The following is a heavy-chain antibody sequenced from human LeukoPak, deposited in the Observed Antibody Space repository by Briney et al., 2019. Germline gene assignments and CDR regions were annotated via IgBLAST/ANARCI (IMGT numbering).Heavy chain of an antibody. CDR2: INDDGSAT. Sequence: AGGSLRLSCAASGFTFSNYWMHWVRLVPGKGLVWVSRINDDGSATFYADSVKGRFTISRDNAKNTLFLQMSSLRAEDTAVYFCAREILAPGKTHDYWGQGTLVTVSS. J-gene: IGHJ4*02. V-gene: IGHV3-74*01. CDR3: AREILAPGKTHDY. CDR1: GFTFSNYW.